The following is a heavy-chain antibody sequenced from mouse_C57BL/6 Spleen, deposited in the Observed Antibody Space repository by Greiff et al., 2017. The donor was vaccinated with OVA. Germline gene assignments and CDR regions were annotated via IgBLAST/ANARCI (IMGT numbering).Heavy chain of an antibody. Sequence: VQVVESGPGLVQPSPSLSITCTASGFSFTSYGVHWVRQSPGQGLEWLGVIWRGGSTAYNAAFISRLSISKDNAKSQVFFKINSLQADDTAIYYCARGANWEGFAYWGQGTLVTVSA. J-gene: IGHJ3*01. V-gene: IGHV2-2*01. CDR2: IWRGGST. CDR1: GFSFTSYG. CDR3: ARGANWEGFAY. D-gene: IGHD4-1*01.